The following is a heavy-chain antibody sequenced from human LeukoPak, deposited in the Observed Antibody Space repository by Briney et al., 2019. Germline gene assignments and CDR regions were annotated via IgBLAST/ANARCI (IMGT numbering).Heavy chain of an antibody. CDR1: GFTFSSYG. CDR2: ISYDGSNK. J-gene: IGHJ4*02. V-gene: IGHV3-30*03. Sequence: GGSLRLSCAASGFTFSSYGMHWVRQAPGKGLEWVAVISYDGSNKYYADSVKGRFTISRDNAMNSLYLQMDSLRAEDTAIYYCARSLPYGTTWYGRSDFWGQGTLVTVPS. D-gene: IGHD6-13*01. CDR3: ARSLPYGTTWYGRSDF.